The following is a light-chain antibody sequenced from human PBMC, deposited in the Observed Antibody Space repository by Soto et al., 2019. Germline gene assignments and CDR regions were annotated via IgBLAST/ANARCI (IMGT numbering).Light chain of an antibody. V-gene: IGKV3-20*01. Sequence: EIVLMQFPCTLSPSPGERATLSSRASQIVSKNYLAWYQQKPGQAPRLLIYGASNRATGIPDRFSGSGSGTDFTLAIRRLEPEDFAVYYCHQFGYSPRTFGQGTKVDIK. J-gene: IGKJ1*01. CDR2: GAS. CDR3: HQFGYSPRT. CDR1: QIVSKNY.